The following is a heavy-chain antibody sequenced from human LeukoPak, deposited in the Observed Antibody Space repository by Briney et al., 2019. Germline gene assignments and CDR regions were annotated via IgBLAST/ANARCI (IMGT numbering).Heavy chain of an antibody. Sequence: GGSLRLSCAASGFTFVNFWMSWVRQAPGKGPEWVANIKQDGSETYYLDSVKGRFTVSRDNAKDSLYLQMNTLRPEDTAVYYCARDPQYSYDDTGTFDSWGQGTLVTVSS. D-gene: IGHD3-22*01. CDR2: IKQDGSET. CDR3: ARDPQYSYDDTGTFDS. CDR1: GFTFVNFW. J-gene: IGHJ4*02. V-gene: IGHV3-7*01.